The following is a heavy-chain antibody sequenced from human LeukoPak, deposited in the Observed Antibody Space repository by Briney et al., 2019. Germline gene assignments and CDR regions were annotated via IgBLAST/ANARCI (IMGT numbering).Heavy chain of an antibody. Sequence: ASVKVSCKASGGTFSSYAISWVRQAPGQGREGMGWINPNSGGTNYAQKFQGRVTMTRDTSISTAYMELSRLRSDDTAVYYCARGTAIAAAGYYYYYYMDVWGKGTTVTISS. J-gene: IGHJ6*03. D-gene: IGHD6-13*01. CDR2: INPNSGGT. CDR1: GGTFSSYA. V-gene: IGHV1-2*02. CDR3: ARGTAIAAAGYYYYYYMDV.